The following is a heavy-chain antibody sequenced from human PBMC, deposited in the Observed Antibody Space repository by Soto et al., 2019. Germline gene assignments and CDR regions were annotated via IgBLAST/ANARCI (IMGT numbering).Heavy chain of an antibody. J-gene: IGHJ5*02. D-gene: IGHD6-13*01. V-gene: IGHV1-3*01. CDR1: GYTFTSYA. CDR2: INAGNGNT. Sequence: ASVKVSGKASGYTFTSYAMHWVRQAPGQRLEWMGWINAGNGNTKYSQKFQGRVTITRDTSASTAYVELSSLRSEDTAVYYCARQPHRGRNNWFDPWGQGTLVTVSS. CDR3: ARQPHRGRNNWFDP.